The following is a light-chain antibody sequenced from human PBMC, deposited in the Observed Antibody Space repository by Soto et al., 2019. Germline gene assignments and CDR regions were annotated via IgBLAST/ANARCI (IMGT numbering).Light chain of an antibody. J-gene: IGKJ2*01. V-gene: IGKV3-20*01. CDR2: GVY. CDR3: QQYSISYT. CDR1: QSLRTNS. Sequence: EMVLTQSPGTLSLSLGERATLSCRASQSLRTNSLAWYQQKPGQAPRLLISGVYSRAAGIPDRFSGSGSGTDFTLTISRLEPEDFAVYYCQQYSISYTFGQGTKLEIK.